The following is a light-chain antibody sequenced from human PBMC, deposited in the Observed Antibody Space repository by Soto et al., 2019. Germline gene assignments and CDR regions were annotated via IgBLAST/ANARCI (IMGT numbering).Light chain of an antibody. CDR2: GES. CDR1: QSVSSSY. V-gene: IGKV3-20*01. Sequence: EIVLTQSPGTLSLSPGERATFSCRASQSVSSSYLAWYQQKPGQAPRLLIYGESSRATGIPDRFSGSGSGTDFTLNISILEPEDFAVYYCQQNADSPWTFGQGTKVDIK. J-gene: IGKJ1*01. CDR3: QQNADSPWT.